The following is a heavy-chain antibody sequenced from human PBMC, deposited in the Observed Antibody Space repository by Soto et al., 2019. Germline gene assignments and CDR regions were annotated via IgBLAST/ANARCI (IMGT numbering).Heavy chain of an antibody. CDR2: IYYSGST. J-gene: IGHJ4*02. CDR1: GGSISSGDYY. Sequence: QVQLQESGPGLVKPSQTLSLTCTVSGGSISSGDYYWSWIRQPPGKGLEWIGYIYYSGSTYYNPSLKSRVTISVATSKNQFSLKLSSVTAADTAVYYCARAYCTNGVCPLFDYWGQGTLVTVSS. V-gene: IGHV4-30-4*01. CDR3: ARAYCTNGVCPLFDY. D-gene: IGHD2-8*01.